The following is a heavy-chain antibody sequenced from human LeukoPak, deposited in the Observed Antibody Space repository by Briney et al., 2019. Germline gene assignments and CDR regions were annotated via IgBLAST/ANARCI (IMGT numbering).Heavy chain of an antibody. D-gene: IGHD6-13*01. J-gene: IGHJ3*02. CDR2: ISGSGGST. V-gene: IGHV3-23*01. CDR1: GFTFNSAW. Sequence: GGSLRLSCAASGFTFNSAWMSWVRQAPGKGLEWVSAISGSGGSTYYADSVKGRLTISRDNSQSTLYLHMNSLSTEDTALYYCARAIRAPGTPENAFDIWGQGTMVTVSS. CDR3: ARAIRAPGTPENAFDI.